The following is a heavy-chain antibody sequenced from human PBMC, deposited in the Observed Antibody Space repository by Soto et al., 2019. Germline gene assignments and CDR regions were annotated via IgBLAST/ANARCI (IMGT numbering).Heavy chain of an antibody. Sequence: PGGSLRLSCAASGFTVSSNYMSWVRQAPGKGLEWVSVVYIGGNTYYAESVEDRFTISRDNFQNMLYLQMNSLRAEDTAVYYCGGPGGGGFDYGGKGTLVTVSS. CDR2: VYIGGNT. D-gene: IGHD3-10*01. V-gene: IGHV3-66*01. CDR3: GGPGGGGFDY. J-gene: IGHJ4*02. CDR1: GFTVSSNY.